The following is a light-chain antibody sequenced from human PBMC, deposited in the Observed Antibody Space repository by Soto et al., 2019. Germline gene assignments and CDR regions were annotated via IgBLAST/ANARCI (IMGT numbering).Light chain of an antibody. V-gene: IGKV1-5*03. CDR1: QSIDNW. CDR2: KAS. J-gene: IGKJ1*01. CDR3: QQYRSYSSGT. Sequence: DIQMTQSPSTLSASEGDRVTITCRASQSIDNWLAWYQQKPGKAPKLLIYKASTLESGVPSRFSGSGSGTEFTLTISSRQPDDFATYYCQQYRSYSSGTFGQGTKVEVK.